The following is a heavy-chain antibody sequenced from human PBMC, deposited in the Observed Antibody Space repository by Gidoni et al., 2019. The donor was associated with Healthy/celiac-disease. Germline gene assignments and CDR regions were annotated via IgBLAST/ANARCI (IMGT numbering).Heavy chain of an antibody. J-gene: IGHJ4*02. D-gene: IGHD3-10*01. CDR1: GFTFSSYG. V-gene: IGHV3-30*18. CDR3: AKTSVLLWFGELVDY. Sequence: QVQLLESGAGVVQPGRSLRLSCSASGFTFSSYGMHWVRQAPAKGLEWVAVISYDGSNKYYADAVKGRLTISRDNSKNTLYLQMNSLRAEDTAVYYCAKTSVLLWFGELVDYWGQGTLVTVSS. CDR2: ISYDGSNK.